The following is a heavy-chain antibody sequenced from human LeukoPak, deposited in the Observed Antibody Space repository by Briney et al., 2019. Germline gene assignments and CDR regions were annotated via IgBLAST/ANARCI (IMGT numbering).Heavy chain of an antibody. CDR2: INHSGST. CDR3: ARRRIVVVVAAYYFDY. CDR1: GGSFSGYY. J-gene: IGHJ4*02. D-gene: IGHD2-15*01. V-gene: IGHV4-34*01. Sequence: SETLSLTCAVYGGSFSGYYWSWIRQPPGKGLEWIGEINHSGSTNYNPSLKSRVTKSVDTSKNQFSLKLSSVTAADTAVYYCARRRIVVVVAAYYFDYWGQGTLVTVSS.